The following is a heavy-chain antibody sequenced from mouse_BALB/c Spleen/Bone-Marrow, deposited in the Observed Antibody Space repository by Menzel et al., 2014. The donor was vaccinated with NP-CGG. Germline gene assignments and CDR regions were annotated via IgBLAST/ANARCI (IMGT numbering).Heavy chain of an antibody. CDR3: ARRGDYYAMDY. Sequence: EVKLMESGGGLVQPGGSLKLSCAASGFTLSSYTMSWVRPTPEKRLEWVAYISNGGGSTYYPDTVKGRFTISRDNAKNTLYLQMSSLKSEDTAMYYCARRGDYYAMDYWGQGTSVTVSS. CDR1: GFTLSSYT. V-gene: IGHV5-12-2*01. CDR2: ISNGGGST. J-gene: IGHJ4*01.